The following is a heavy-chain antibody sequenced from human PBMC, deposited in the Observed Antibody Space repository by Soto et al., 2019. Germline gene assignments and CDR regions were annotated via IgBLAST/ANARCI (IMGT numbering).Heavy chain of an antibody. Sequence: QVQLVQSGAEVKKPGCSVQVSCKASGGTFSSYAISWVRQAPGQGLEWMGGIIPIFGTANYAQKFQGRVTITAHESTSTAYMELSSLRSEDTAVYYCASSVSKYYYYGRDVWGQGTTVTVSS. CDR1: GGTFSSYA. CDR3: ASSVSKYYYYGRDV. V-gene: IGHV1-69*12. D-gene: IGHD6-19*01. CDR2: IIPIFGTA. J-gene: IGHJ6*02.